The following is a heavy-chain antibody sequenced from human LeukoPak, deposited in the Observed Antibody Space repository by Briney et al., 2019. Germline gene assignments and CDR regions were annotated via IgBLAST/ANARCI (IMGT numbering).Heavy chain of an antibody. CDR3: HLVVVVADWFDP. Sequence: GGSLRLSCAASGFTFSSYEMNWVRQAPGKGLEWVSYISSSGSTIYYADSVKGRFTISRDNAKNSLYLQMDSLRAEDTAVYYCHLVVVVADWFDPWGQGTLVTVSS. J-gene: IGHJ5*02. CDR1: GFTFSSYE. CDR2: ISSSGSTI. D-gene: IGHD3-22*01. V-gene: IGHV3-48*03.